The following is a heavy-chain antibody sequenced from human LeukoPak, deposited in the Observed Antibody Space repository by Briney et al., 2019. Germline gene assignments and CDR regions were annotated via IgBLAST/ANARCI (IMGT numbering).Heavy chain of an antibody. D-gene: IGHD2-21*01. Sequence: PSETLSLTCTVSGGSISSTTYSWGWIRQPPGKGLEWIGSIYSSGSTYYNPSLKSRVTLSIDTSKNQLSLKLSSVTAADTAVYSCARQVSASTYYFDYWGQGTLVTVSS. J-gene: IGHJ4*02. CDR2: IYSSGST. CDR3: ARQVSASTYYFDY. V-gene: IGHV4-39*07. CDR1: GGSISSTTYS.